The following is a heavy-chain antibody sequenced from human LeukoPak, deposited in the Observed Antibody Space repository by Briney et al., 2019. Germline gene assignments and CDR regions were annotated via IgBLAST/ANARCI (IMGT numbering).Heavy chain of an antibody. CDR2: VSSSGGST. Sequence: GGSLRLSCAASGFTFSSYAMSWVRQAPGKGLEWVSAVSSSGGSTNYADYVKGQFTISGDNSKNTLYLQMNSLRAEDTAVYYCAKEGRIAAAGTVPLDYWGQGTLVTVSS. CDR1: GFTFSSYA. J-gene: IGHJ4*02. D-gene: IGHD6-13*01. CDR3: AKEGRIAAAGTVPLDY. V-gene: IGHV3-23*01.